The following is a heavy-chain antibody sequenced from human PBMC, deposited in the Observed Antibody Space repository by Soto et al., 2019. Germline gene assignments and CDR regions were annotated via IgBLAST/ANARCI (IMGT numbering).Heavy chain of an antibody. V-gene: IGHV3-23*01. CDR3: AKTVLSGSGSYRGWFDH. CDR2: ISGSSDST. J-gene: IGHJ5*02. D-gene: IGHD3-10*01. Sequence: EVQLLESGGGLVQFGGSLRLSCAASGFMFSSYAMSWVRQAPGKGLEWVSVISGSSDSTYYADSVKGRFTISRDNSKDNPSLQMNSLRDEDTAIYYCAKTVLSGSGSYRGWFDHWGQVTQVTVA. CDR1: GFMFSSYA.